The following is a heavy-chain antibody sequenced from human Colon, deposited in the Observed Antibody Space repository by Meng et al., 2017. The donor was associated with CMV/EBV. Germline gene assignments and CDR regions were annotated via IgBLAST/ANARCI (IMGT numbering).Heavy chain of an antibody. CDR3: ASYTWTQLCI. Sequence: GESLKFSCAASGFTFHNYTMYWVRQAPGKGLEWVSSISSGSSDIYYADSVRGRFTISRDNAKNSLYLQMNSLRAEDTAVYYCASYTWTQLCIWGQGTLVTVSS. CDR2: ISSGSSDI. CDR1: GFTFHNYT. D-gene: IGHD5-18*01. V-gene: IGHV3-21*01. J-gene: IGHJ4*02.